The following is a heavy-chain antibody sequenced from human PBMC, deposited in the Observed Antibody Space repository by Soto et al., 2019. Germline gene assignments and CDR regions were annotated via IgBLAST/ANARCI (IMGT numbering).Heavy chain of an antibody. D-gene: IGHD3-22*01. V-gene: IGHV3-30-3*01. CDR3: ARSLLPGAFDI. CDR2: ISYDGSNK. J-gene: IGHJ3*02. CDR1: GFTFNSYA. Sequence: QVQLVESGGGVVQPGRSLRLSCTASGFTFNSYAMHWVRQAPGKGLEWVAVISYDGSNKYYADSVKGRFTISRDNSKNPLYLHMNSLSAEDTAVYYCARSLLPGAFDIWGQGTMVTVSS.